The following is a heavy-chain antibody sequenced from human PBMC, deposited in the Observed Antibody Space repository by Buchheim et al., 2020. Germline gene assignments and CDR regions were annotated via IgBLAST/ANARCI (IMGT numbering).Heavy chain of an antibody. D-gene: IGHD1/OR15-1a*01. CDR1: GDTFNTYA. J-gene: IGHJ5*02. Sequence: QVQLVQSGGEVKEPGASVKVSCKASGDTFNTYAFSWVRQAPGQGLEWMAWISAYNGRTNYAPRFQGRLTVTTDTSTRTAYMELRTLRSDDTAVYYWATAEQFAGAWFDPWGQGTL. CDR3: ATAEQFAGAWFDP. V-gene: IGHV1-18*01. CDR2: ISAYNGRT.